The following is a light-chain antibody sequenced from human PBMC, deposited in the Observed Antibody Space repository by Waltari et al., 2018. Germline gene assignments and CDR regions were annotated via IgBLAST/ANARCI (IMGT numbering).Light chain of an antibody. J-gene: IGKJ4*01. Sequence: DIVLTQSPGTLPLAPGERPSLPCRASQSITNNYLAWYQQIPGQAPRVLIYHASTRANGIPDRFSGSGSGTDFTLTISRLEPEDFAVYYCQKYGSTPRPFGGGTKVEIK. CDR3: QKYGSTPRP. V-gene: IGKV3-20*01. CDR2: HAS. CDR1: QSITNNY.